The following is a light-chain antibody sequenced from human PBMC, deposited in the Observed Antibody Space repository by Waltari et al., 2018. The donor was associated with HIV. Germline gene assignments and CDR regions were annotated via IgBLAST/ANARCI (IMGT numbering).Light chain of an antibody. J-gene: IGKJ1*01. CDR3: QQYNSYSRT. CDR2: KAL. V-gene: IGKV1-5*03. CDR1: QSISSW. Sequence: DIQMTQSPSTLSASVGDRVTITCRASQSISSWLACSQQKPGKAPKLLIYKALSLESGVPSRFSGSGSGTEFTLTISSLQPDDFATYYCQQYNSYSRTFGQGTKVEIK.